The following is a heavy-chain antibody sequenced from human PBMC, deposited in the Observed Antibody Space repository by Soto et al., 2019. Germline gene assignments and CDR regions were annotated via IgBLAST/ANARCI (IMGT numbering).Heavy chain of an antibody. CDR2: IIPIFGTA. V-gene: IGHV1-69*13. Sequence: SLKLSCKSSGGTFSSYAISWVRQAPGQGLEWMGGIIPIFGTANYAQKFQGRVTITADESTSTAYMELSSLRSEDTAVYYCARDNSYYDILTGYYKGAYYYYGMDVWGQGTTVTVSS. CDR1: GGTFSSYA. D-gene: IGHD3-9*01. J-gene: IGHJ6*02. CDR3: ARDNSYYDILTGYYKGAYYYYGMDV.